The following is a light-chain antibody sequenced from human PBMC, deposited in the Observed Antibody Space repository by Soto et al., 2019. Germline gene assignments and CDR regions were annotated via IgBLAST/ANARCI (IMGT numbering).Light chain of an antibody. CDR1: QSVSHNY. Sequence: EVVLTQSPGTLSLSPGERATLSCRASQSVSHNYLAWYQQKPGQAPRLLIYGASSRATGTPDRFSGTGSETDFTLTISRLEPEDFAVYYCQQYDNSPITFGQGTRLEIK. CDR3: QQYDNSPIT. CDR2: GAS. V-gene: IGKV3-20*01. J-gene: IGKJ5*01.